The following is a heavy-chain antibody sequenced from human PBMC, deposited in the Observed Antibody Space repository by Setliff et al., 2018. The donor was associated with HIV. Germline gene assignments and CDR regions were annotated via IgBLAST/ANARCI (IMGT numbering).Heavy chain of an antibody. CDR2: ISPYNGNT. Sequence: AASVKVSCKASGYTFNSYTISWLRQAPGQGLEWMGWISPYNGNTDYAQEMQGRLTMTTDTSTSTAYMDLESLTSDDTAVYYCARGGMYGYKLSGLVFQHWGQGTLVTVSS. D-gene: IGHD5-12*01. J-gene: IGHJ1*01. CDR3: ARGGMYGYKLSGLVFQH. V-gene: IGHV1-18*04. CDR1: GYTFNSYT.